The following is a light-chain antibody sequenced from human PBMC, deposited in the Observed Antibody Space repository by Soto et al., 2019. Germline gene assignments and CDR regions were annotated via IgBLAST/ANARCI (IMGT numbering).Light chain of an antibody. V-gene: IGKV3-15*01. CDR3: QQYKNWPLIT. CDR1: QVFGSS. CDR2: DAS. J-gene: IGKJ5*01. Sequence: EIVMTQFPATLSVSPGERATFSCRASQVFGSSLAWYQQKPGQAPRLLIYDASTRATGIPARFSGSGSGTDFTLTISSLEPEDFAVYYCQQYKNWPLITFGQGTRLQIK.